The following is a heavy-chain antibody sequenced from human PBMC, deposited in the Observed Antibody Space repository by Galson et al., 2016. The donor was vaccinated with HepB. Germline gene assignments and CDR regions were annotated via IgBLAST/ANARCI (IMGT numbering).Heavy chain of an antibody. CDR3: ARDYGAGSYWNY. Sequence: QSGAEVKEPGESLQISCKASGYSFVSYWIAWVRQMPGKGLELMGIIYPGDSETRYSPSFQGQVTISADKSINTAYLQWSSLKASDTAMYFCARDYGAGSYWNYWGQGTLVTV. CDR2: IYPGDSET. V-gene: IGHV5-51*01. J-gene: IGHJ4*02. D-gene: IGHD3-10*01. CDR1: GYSFVSYW.